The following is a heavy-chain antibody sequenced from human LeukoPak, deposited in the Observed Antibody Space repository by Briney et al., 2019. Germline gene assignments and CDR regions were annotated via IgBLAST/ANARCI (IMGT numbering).Heavy chain of an antibody. CDR2: INWNGGST. CDR1: GFTFDDYG. J-gene: IGHJ4*02. D-gene: IGHD3-10*01. V-gene: IGHV3-20*04. CDR3: ARDPTEGFGELFSPPDY. Sequence: PGGTLRLSCAASGFTFDDYGMSRVRQAPGKGLEWVSGINWNGGSTGYADSVKGRFTISRDNAKNSLYLQMNSLRAEDTALYYCARDPTEGFGELFSPPDYWGQGTLVTVSS.